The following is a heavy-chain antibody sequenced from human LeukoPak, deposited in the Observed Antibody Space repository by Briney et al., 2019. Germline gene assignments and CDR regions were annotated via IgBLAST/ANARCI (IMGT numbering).Heavy chain of an antibody. Sequence: SETLSLTCTVSGGSISSSSYYWGWIRQPPGKGLEWIGSIYYGGSTYYNPSLKSRVTISVDTSKNQFSLKLSSVTAADTAVYYCAREQSIAAAGRKGLMDVWGKGTTVTVSS. V-gene: IGHV4-39*02. CDR2: IYYGGST. D-gene: IGHD6-13*01. J-gene: IGHJ6*03. CDR3: AREQSIAAAGRKGLMDV. CDR1: GGSISSSSYY.